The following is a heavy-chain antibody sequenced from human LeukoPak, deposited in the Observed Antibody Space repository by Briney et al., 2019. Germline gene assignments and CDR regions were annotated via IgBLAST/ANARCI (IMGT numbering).Heavy chain of an antibody. V-gene: IGHV3-7*03. CDR3: AKTPRGTLAVAAFDY. D-gene: IGHD6-19*01. CDR2: IKQDGGEK. Sequence: TGGSLRLSCAASGFTFSNYWMSWVRQAPGKGLEWVANIKQDGGEKYYVDSVKGRFTISRDNAMNSLCLQMNSLKAEDTAVYYCAKTPRGTLAVAAFDYWGQGTLVTVSS. J-gene: IGHJ4*02. CDR1: GFTFSNYW.